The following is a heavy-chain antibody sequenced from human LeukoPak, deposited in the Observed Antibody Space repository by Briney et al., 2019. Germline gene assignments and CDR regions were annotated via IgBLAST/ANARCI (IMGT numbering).Heavy chain of an antibody. CDR2: ISSSSAHI. J-gene: IGHJ4*01. Sequence: GGSLRLSCAASGFTFSSYSMNWVRQAPGKGLEWVSFISSSSAHINYADSVKGRFTISRDNSKNALYLQMNSLRAEDTAVYYCAKGIYSSGWSYFDYWGHGTLVTVSS. V-gene: IGHV3-21*04. D-gene: IGHD6-19*01. CDR1: GFTFSSYS. CDR3: AKGIYSSGWSYFDY.